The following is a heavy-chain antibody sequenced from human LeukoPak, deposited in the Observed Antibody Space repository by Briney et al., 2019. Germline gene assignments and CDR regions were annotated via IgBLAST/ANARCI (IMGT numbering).Heavy chain of an antibody. J-gene: IGHJ4*02. CDR2: INHSGST. V-gene: IGHV4-34*01. Sequence: SETLSLTCAVYGRSFSGYYWSWIRQPPGKGLEWIGEINHSGSTNYNPSLKSRVTISVDTSKNQFSLKLSSVTAADTAVYYCARAQRAAGAVAGTVIDYWGQGTLVTVSS. CDR1: GRSFSGYY. CDR3: ARAQRAAGAVAGTVIDY. D-gene: IGHD6-19*01.